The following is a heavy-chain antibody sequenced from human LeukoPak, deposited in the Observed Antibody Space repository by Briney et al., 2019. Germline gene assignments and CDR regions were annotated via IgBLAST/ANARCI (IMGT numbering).Heavy chain of an antibody. J-gene: IGHJ2*01. V-gene: IGHV4-59*01. CDR2: IYSSGST. CDR3: ARMGGIAVAGYWYFDL. CDR1: GGSINSYY. D-gene: IGHD6-19*01. Sequence: PSETLSLTCTVSGGSINSYYWSWMRQPPGKGLEWIGHIYSSGSTNYSPSLKSRVTLSADTSKNQFSLMLSSVTAADTAVYYCARMGGIAVAGYWYFDLWGRGTLVTVSS.